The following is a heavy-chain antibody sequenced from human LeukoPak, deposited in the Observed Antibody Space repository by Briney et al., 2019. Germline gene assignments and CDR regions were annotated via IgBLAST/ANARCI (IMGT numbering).Heavy chain of an antibody. J-gene: IGHJ3*02. Sequence: ASVMVSCKASGYTFTSYGVSWVRQAPRQGLEWMGWISAYNGNTNYAQKVRGRVTMTTDTSTRTAYMELRSLRSDDTAVYYCARGLQENLAWLTAFSAFDIWGQGTMVTVSS. CDR2: ISAYNGNT. CDR3: ARGLQENLAWLTAFSAFDI. V-gene: IGHV1-18*01. D-gene: IGHD6-19*01. CDR1: GYTFTSYG.